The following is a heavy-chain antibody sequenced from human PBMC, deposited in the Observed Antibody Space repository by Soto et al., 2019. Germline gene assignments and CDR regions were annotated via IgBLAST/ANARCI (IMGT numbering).Heavy chain of an antibody. J-gene: IGHJ6*02. D-gene: IGHD1-1*01. CDR1: SGPTSSHN. CDR3: VRQGIGNLHGLVDV. Sequence: QVQLQQSGPGLVKPSETLSLTCSVSSGPTSSHNWGWIRQTPGRGLEWIGYVYSTGGTSYNPSLNSLVTISADPSTHHISPTLTSVTAADTAVYYCVRQGIGNLHGLVDVWGQGTTVRVSS. CDR2: VYSTGGT. V-gene: IGHV4-59*08.